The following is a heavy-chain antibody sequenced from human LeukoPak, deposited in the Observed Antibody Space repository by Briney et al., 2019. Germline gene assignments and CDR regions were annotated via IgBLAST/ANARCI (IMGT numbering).Heavy chain of an antibody. CDR1: GFTFSDYY. J-gene: IGHJ4*02. V-gene: IGHV3-11*04. CDR2: ISSSGFTI. D-gene: IGHD3-22*01. Sequence: GGTLRLSCAASGFTFSDYYMSWIRQAPGRGLEWVSYISSSGFTIYYADSVTGRFTISRDNAKNSLYLQMNSLRAEDTAVYYCARDIDNYYDSSGYTVWGQGTLVTVSS. CDR3: ARDIDNYYDSSGYTV.